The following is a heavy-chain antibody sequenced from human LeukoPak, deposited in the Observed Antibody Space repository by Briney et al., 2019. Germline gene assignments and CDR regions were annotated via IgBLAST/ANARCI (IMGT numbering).Heavy chain of an antibody. D-gene: IGHD6-19*01. CDR2: LKSDGSGI. V-gene: IGHV3-23*01. Sequence: PGGSMRLSCAASGFTFSDYAMNWVRQALGKGLEWVSGLKSDGSGISYADSVKGRFTISRDNSKNTVFLQMNSLRVEDTGVYYCAKDTWSNSGWTHAFDSWGQGTMVTVSS. J-gene: IGHJ3*02. CDR3: AKDTWSNSGWTHAFDS. CDR1: GFTFSDYA.